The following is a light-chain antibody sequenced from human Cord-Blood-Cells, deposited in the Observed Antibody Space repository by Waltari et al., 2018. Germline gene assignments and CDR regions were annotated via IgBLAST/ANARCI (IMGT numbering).Light chain of an antibody. Sequence: DIQMTQPPSSLSASVGDRVTITCQASQDISNYLNWYQQKPGKAPKLLIYDASNLETGVPSRFSGSGSGTDFTFTISSLQPEDIATYYCQQYDNLPLTFGGGTKVEI. V-gene: IGKV1-33*01. CDR1: QDISNY. CDR3: QQYDNLPLT. J-gene: IGKJ4*01. CDR2: DAS.